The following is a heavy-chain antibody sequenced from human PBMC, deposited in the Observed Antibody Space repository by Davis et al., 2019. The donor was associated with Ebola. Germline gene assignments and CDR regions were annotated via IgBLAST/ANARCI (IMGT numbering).Heavy chain of an antibody. CDR3: AKLTRFLDQSSWFDP. J-gene: IGHJ5*02. Sequence: MPSETLSLTCAVSGASVSSGAYYSSWIRQSPGKGLEWIGHIYYNGTTTYNPSFRGRVIMSRDSSKNQFSLKINSVTPADTAVYYCAKLTRFLDQSSWFDPWGQGTLVTVSS. V-gene: IGHV4-61*08. D-gene: IGHD3-3*01. CDR2: IYYNGTT. CDR1: GASVSSGAYY.